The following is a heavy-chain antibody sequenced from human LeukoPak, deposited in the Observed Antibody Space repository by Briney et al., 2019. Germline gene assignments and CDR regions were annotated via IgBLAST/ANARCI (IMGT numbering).Heavy chain of an antibody. D-gene: IGHD3-10*01. Sequence: PSQTLSLTCTVSGGSISSSSYYWGWIRQPPGKGLEWIGSIYYSGSTYYNPSLKSRVTISVDTSKNQFSLKLSSVTAADTAVYYCARGGELIDYWGQGTLVTVSS. CDR3: ARGGELIDY. V-gene: IGHV4-39*01. CDR1: GGSISSSSYY. CDR2: IYYSGST. J-gene: IGHJ4*02.